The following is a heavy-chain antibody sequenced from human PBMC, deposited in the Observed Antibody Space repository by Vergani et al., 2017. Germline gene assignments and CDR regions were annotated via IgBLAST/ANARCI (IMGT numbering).Heavy chain of an antibody. V-gene: IGHV4-39*02. Sequence: QVQLQESGPGLVKPSETLSLTCTVSNDSVSNTFYYWGWIRQTPGKGLEWIGSIYYSGSTYYNPSLESRVTMSVDTSKSQFSLKLSSVTAADTAVYYCAREKAHKVRCSSTSCYGTYYYYYMDVWGKGTTVTVSS. D-gene: IGHD2-2*01. CDR2: IYYSGST. J-gene: IGHJ6*03. CDR1: NDSVSNTFYY. CDR3: AREKAHKVRCSSTSCYGTYYYYYMDV.